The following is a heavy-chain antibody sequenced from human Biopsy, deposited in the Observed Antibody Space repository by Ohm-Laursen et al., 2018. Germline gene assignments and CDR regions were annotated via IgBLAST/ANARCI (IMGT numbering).Heavy chain of an antibody. CDR2: NIPILGTG. J-gene: IGHJ1*01. D-gene: IGHD3-9*01. Sequence: SVKVSCNAPGGTLSNYGVNWVRQAPGQGLEWLGGNIPILGTGNYAQKFQDRVTVAADTSTSTATMELRSLRSDDTAVYYCATKLTGYFHHWGQGTLVIVSS. CDR3: ATKLTGYFHH. CDR1: GGTLSNYG. V-gene: IGHV1-69*06.